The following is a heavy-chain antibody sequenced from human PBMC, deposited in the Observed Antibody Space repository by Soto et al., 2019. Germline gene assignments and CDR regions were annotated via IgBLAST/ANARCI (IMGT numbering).Heavy chain of an antibody. D-gene: IGHD6-19*01. Sequence: PWGSLRLSCSASVFTFSAYWMSWCRQAPGKGLEWVANIKQDGSEKYYVDSVKGRFTLSRDNAKNSLQLQMNSLRAEDTAIYFCARVAYGNGWIFDYWGQGTLVTVSS. J-gene: IGHJ4*01. CDR1: VFTFSAYW. CDR3: ARVAYGNGWIFDY. CDR2: IKQDGSEK. V-gene: IGHV3-7*01.